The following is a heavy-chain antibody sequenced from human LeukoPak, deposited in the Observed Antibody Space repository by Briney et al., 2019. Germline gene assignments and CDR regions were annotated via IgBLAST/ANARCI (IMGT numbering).Heavy chain of an antibody. CDR2: VAFDGGNK. J-gene: IGHJ4*02. CDR1: GVIFNNFA. V-gene: IGHV3-30-3*01. CDR3: ASNYYDSSGYYHPFDY. D-gene: IGHD3-22*01. Sequence: PGGSLRLSCAASGVIFNNFAFHWVRQAPGKGLEWVAAVAFDGGNKYYADSVRGRLTISRDNSKNTLYLQMNSLRAEDTAVYYCASNYYDSSGYYHPFDYWGQGTLVTVSS.